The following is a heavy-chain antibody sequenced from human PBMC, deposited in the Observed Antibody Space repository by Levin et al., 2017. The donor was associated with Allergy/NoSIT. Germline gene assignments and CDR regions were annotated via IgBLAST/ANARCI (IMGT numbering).Heavy chain of an antibody. CDR2: IRSKANSYAT. CDR3: MAVITMINY. V-gene: IGHV3-73*01. CDR1: GFTFSGSA. J-gene: IGHJ4*02. D-gene: IGHD3-22*01. Sequence: GESLKISCAASGFTFSGSAMHWVRQASGKGLEWVGRIRSKANSYATAYAASVKGRFTISRDDSKNTAYLQMNSLKTEDTAVYYCMAVITMINYWGQGTLVTVSS.